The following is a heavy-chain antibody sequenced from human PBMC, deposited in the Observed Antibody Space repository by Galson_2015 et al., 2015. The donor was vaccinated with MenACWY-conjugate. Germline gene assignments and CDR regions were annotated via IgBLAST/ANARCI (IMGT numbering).Heavy chain of an antibody. CDR2: INSDGSKT. D-gene: IGHD3-3*01. CDR3: ARDYPYDVWSALSHNYFDP. Sequence: LRLSCAASGFTFSNYWMHWVRQTPGKGLVWVSRINSDGSKTTYADSVKGRFTISRDNAKNTMYLQMNSLRPDDTGVYYCARDYPYDVWSALSHNYFDPWGQGTLVTVSS. V-gene: IGHV3-74*01. CDR1: GFTFSNYW. J-gene: IGHJ5*02.